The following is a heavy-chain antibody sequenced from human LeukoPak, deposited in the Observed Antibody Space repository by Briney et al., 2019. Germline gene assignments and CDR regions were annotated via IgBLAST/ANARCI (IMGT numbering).Heavy chain of an antibody. CDR2: IYCGSST. J-gene: IGHJ3*02. Sequence: GGSLRLSCAASGFTVSSYYMLWVRQAPGKGLEWVSVIYCGSSTSYAHSVEGRFTISRNNSKNTLYLQMNSPRAEDTAVYYCPRVLHAARSNGAFDMCGQGTMVTVSS. CDR3: PRVLHAARSNGAFDM. D-gene: IGHD2-8*01. V-gene: IGHV3-66*01. CDR1: GFTVSSYY.